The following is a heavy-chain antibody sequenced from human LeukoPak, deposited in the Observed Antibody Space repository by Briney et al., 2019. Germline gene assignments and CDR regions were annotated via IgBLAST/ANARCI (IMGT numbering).Heavy chain of an antibody. CDR1: GFTLSSYW. Sequence: PGGSLRLSCAASGFTLSSYWMSWVRQSPGKGREWVANIKPDGSEMYYVDSVKGRFTISRDNARNALFLEMNSLRAEDTAVYYCARERMYSGSGSTFPYYDYWGQGTLVIVSS. D-gene: IGHD3-10*01. J-gene: IGHJ4*02. CDR3: ARERMYSGSGSTFPYYDY. V-gene: IGHV3-7*01. CDR2: IKPDGSEM.